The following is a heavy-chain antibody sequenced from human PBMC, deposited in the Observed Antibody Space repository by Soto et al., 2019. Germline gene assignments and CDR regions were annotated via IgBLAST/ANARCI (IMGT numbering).Heavy chain of an antibody. CDR1: GFTFSSYS. D-gene: IGHD1-1*01. CDR3: ARDLASATGTFDY. Sequence: GVSLRLSCAASGFTFSSYSMNWVRQAPGKGLEWVSSISSGSNYIYYADSVKGRFTMSRDNAKNSLYLQMNSLRVDDTAVYYCARDLASATGTFDYWGQGTLVTVSS. CDR2: ISSGSNYI. J-gene: IGHJ4*02. V-gene: IGHV3-21*01.